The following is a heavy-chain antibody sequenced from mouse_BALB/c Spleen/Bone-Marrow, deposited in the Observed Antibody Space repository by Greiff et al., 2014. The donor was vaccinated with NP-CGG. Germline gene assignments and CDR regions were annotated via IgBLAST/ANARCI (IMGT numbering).Heavy chain of an antibody. CDR1: GFTFTGYY. J-gene: IGHJ1*01. V-gene: IGHV7-3*02. CDR3: ARDRTTATLYWYFDV. D-gene: IGHD1-2*01. CDR2: IRNKANGYTT. Sequence: DVKLVESGGGLVQPGGSLRLSCATSGFTFTGYYMSWVRQPPGKALEWLGFIRNKANGYTTEYSASVKGRFTISRDNSQSILYLQMNTLRAEDSATYYCARDRTTATLYWYFDVWGAGTTVTVSS.